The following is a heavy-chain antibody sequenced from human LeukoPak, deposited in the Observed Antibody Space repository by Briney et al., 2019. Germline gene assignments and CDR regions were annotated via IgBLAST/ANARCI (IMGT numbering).Heavy chain of an antibody. CDR2: INHSGST. Sequence: SETLSLTCAVYGGSFSGYYWSWIRQPPGKGLEWIGEINHSGSTNYNPSLKSRVTISVDTSKNQFSLKLSSVTAADTAVYYCARGGDTAMEFDYWGQGILVTVFS. CDR1: GGSFSGYY. CDR3: ARGGDTAMEFDY. V-gene: IGHV4-34*01. D-gene: IGHD5-18*01. J-gene: IGHJ4*02.